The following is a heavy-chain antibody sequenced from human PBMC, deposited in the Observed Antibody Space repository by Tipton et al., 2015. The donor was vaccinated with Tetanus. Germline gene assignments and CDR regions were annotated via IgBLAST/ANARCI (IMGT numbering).Heavy chain of an antibody. D-gene: IGHD3-22*01. CDR1: GYTSTAQY. J-gene: IGHJ6*02. CDR3: ARDRGDYIYYGMDV. Sequence: QLVQSGAEVKKPGASVKVSCKAFGYTSTAQYMYWVRQAPGQGLEWMGWIDPNSGDTKYAQKFRGRVAMTRDTSISTIHMELRGLRFDDTAVYYCARDRGDYIYYGMDVWGQGTTVTVSS. V-gene: IGHV1-2*02. CDR2: IDPNSGDT.